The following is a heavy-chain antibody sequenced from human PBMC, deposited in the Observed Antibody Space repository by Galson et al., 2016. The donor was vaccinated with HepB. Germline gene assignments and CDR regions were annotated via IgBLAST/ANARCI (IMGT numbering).Heavy chain of an antibody. CDR1: GYTFTSYA. D-gene: IGHD2-2*01. Sequence: SVKVSCKASGYTFTSYAMHWVRQAPGQRLEWMGWINAGNGNTKTSQKFQGRVTITRDTSASTAYMELSSLRTEDTAVYYCARTPDIYCSSTSCFVGVFDYWGQGTLVTVSS. CDR2: INAGNGNT. J-gene: IGHJ4*02. V-gene: IGHV1-3*01. CDR3: ARTPDIYCSSTSCFVGVFDY.